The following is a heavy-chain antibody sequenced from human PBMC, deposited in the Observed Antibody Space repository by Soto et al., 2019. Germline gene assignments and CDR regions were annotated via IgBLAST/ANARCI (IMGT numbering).Heavy chain of an antibody. Sequence: SVKISCKGSGYTFTDYWIGWVRQLPGKGLEWMGIIYPGDSDTRYSPSFQGHVTITVDKSTSTAYLQWNTLKASDTAMYYCARHISTFRYYYYAMDVWGQGTTVTVSS. D-gene: IGHD2-2*01. CDR2: IYPGDSDT. V-gene: IGHV5-51*01. CDR1: GYTFTDYW. CDR3: ARHISTFRYYYYAMDV. J-gene: IGHJ6*02.